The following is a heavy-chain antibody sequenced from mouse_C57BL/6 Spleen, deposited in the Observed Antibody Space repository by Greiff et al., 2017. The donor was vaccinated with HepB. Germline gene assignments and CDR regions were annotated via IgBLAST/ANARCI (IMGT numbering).Heavy chain of an antibody. CDR1: GYTFTSYD. J-gene: IGHJ4*01. Sequence: VKLMESGPELVKPGASVKLSCKASGYTFTSYDINWVKQRPGQGLEWIGWIYPRDGSTKYNEKFKGKATLTVDTSSSTAYMERHSLTSEDSAVYFCARWDYGSSYDAMDYWGQGTSVTVSS. V-gene: IGHV1-85*01. CDR3: ARWDYGSSYDAMDY. D-gene: IGHD1-1*01. CDR2: IYPRDGST.